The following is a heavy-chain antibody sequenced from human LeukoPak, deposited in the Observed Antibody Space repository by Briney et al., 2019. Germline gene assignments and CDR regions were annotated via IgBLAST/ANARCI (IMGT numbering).Heavy chain of an antibody. CDR2: ISWNSGSL. CDR1: GFTFNDYA. V-gene: IGHV3-9*01. D-gene: IGHD6-13*01. J-gene: IGHJ4*02. Sequence: PGRSLRLSCAASGFTFNDYAMHWVRQAPGKGLEWVSGISWNSGSLGYADSVKGRFTISRDNSKNTLYLQMNSLRAEDTAVYYCANAPYSSHPPEYYWGQGTLVTVSS. CDR3: ANAPYSSHPPEYY.